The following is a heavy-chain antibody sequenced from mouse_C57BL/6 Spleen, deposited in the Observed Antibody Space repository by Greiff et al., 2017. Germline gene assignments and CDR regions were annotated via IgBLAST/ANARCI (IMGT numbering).Heavy chain of an antibody. V-gene: IGHV1-55*01. CDR3: ARFSSGEAMDY. Sequence: QVQQQQPGAELVKPGASVKMSCKASGYTFTSYWITWVKQRPGQGLEWIGDIYPGSGSTNYNEKFKSKATLTVDTSSSTAYMQLSSLTSEDSAVYYCARFSSGEAMDYWGQGTSVTVSS. CDR1: GYTFTSYW. J-gene: IGHJ4*01. D-gene: IGHD3-2*02. CDR2: IYPGSGST.